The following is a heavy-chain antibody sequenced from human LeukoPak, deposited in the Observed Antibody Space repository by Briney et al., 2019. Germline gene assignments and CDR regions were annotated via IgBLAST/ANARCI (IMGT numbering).Heavy chain of an antibody. J-gene: IGHJ4*02. CDR3: AGEHWGGGVDY. D-gene: IGHD3-16*01. CDR1: GFTFSSYS. Sequence: TGGSLRLSCAASGFTFSSYSMNWVRQAPGKGLEWVSSISSSSSYIYYADSVKGRFTISRDNAKNSLYLQMNSLRAEDTAVYYCAGEHWGGGVDYWGQGTLVTVSS. CDR2: ISSSSSYI. V-gene: IGHV3-21*01.